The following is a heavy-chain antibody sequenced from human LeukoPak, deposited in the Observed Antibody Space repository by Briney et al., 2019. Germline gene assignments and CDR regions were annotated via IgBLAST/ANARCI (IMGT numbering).Heavy chain of an antibody. Sequence: GGSLRLSCAASGSTFNSCEMNWVRQAPGKGLEWISYICGRGVTTFSADSVKGRFTISRDDAKNLLYLQMNSLRAEDTAVYYCARADYGDYSPDYWGQGTLVTVSS. V-gene: IGHV3-48*03. D-gene: IGHD4-17*01. CDR1: GSTFNSCE. CDR3: ARADYGDYSPDY. J-gene: IGHJ4*02. CDR2: ICGRGVTT.